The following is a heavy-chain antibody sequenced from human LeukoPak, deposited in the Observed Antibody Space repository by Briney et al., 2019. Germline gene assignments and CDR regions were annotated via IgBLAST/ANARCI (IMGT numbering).Heavy chain of an antibody. D-gene: IGHD5-12*01. Sequence: SETLSLTCTVSGGSISSSSYYWGWIRQPPGKGLEWIGSIYYSGSTNYNPSLKSRVTISVDTSKNQFSLKLSSVTAADTAVYYCARDGYYFDYWGQGTLVTVSS. CDR3: ARDGYYFDY. CDR1: GGSISSSSYY. CDR2: IYYSGST. V-gene: IGHV4-39*07. J-gene: IGHJ4*02.